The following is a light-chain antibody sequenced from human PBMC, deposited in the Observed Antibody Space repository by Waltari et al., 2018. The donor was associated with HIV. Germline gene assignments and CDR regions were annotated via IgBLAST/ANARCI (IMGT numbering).Light chain of an antibody. J-gene: IGLJ2*01. CDR1: SSDVGGYNY. Sequence: QSALTQPASVSGSPGQSITISCTGTSSDVGGYNYVSWYQQHPGKAPKLMIYEVSNRPSGVSNRFSGSKSGNTASLTISELQAEDEADYYCSSYTSSSTPGVFGGGTKLTVL. CDR2: EVS. CDR3: SSYTSSSTPGV. V-gene: IGLV2-14*01.